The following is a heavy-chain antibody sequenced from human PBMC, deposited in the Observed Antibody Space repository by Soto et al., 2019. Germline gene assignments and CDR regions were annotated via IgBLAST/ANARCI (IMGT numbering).Heavy chain of an antibody. Sequence: ASVKVSCKASGYTFTSYGISWVRQAPGQGLEWMGWISAYNGNTNYAQKLQGRVTMTTDTSTSTAYMELRSLRSDDTAVYYCARDQLKSGDHWFDPWGQGTLVTVSS. J-gene: IGHJ5*02. D-gene: IGHD2-2*01. V-gene: IGHV1-18*01. CDR1: GYTFTSYG. CDR3: ARDQLKSGDHWFDP. CDR2: ISAYNGNT.